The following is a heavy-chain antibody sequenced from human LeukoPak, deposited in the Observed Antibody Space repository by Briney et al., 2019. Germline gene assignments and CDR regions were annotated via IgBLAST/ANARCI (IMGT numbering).Heavy chain of an antibody. CDR1: GYTFTSYG. CDR2: ISAYNGNT. CDR3: ARDLKAMVLPNY. D-gene: IGHD5-18*01. J-gene: IGHJ4*02. V-gene: IGHV1-18*01. Sequence: ASVKVSCKASGYTFTSYGISWVRQAPGQGLEWMGWISAYNGNTNYAQKLQGRVTMTRDASISTAYMELSRLRSDDTAVYYCARDLKAMVLPNYWGQGTLVTVSS.